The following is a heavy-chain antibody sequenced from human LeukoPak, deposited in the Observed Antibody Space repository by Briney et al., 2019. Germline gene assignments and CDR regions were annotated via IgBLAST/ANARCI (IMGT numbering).Heavy chain of an antibody. Sequence: SETLSLTCAVHGGSFSGYHWNWIRQSPGKGLEWIGEINDRGQTNYNPSLQSRVTISVDTSKKQFSLNLNSATAADTAVYYCARDPTTVVTTPYYFDFWGQGTMVTVSS. CDR2: INDRGQT. CDR3: ARDPTTVVTTPYYFDF. CDR1: GGSFSGYH. V-gene: IGHV4-34*01. D-gene: IGHD4-23*01. J-gene: IGHJ4*02.